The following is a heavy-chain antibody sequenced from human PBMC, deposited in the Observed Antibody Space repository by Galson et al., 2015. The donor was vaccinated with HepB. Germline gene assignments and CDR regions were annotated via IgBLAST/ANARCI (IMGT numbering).Heavy chain of an antibody. Sequence: PALVKPTQTLTLTCSFPGFSLTTSGMCVTWIRQSPGQALEWLARIDWDDDKYYSTSLKTRLTISQDTSRNQVVLTMTNMDPVDTDTYYCGGRHDYYDLDVWGQGATVTVSS. CDR1: GFSLTTSGMC. CDR3: GGRHDYYDLDV. CDR2: IDWDDDK. V-gene: IGHV2-70*11. J-gene: IGHJ6*02. D-gene: IGHD3-16*01.